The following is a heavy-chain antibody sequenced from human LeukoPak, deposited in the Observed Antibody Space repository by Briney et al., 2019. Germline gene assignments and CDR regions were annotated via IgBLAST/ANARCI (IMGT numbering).Heavy chain of an antibody. CDR3: AKDQTPDYCSGGSCYGIFDY. V-gene: IGHV3-23*01. CDR2: ISGSGGST. CDR1: GFTFSSYA. D-gene: IGHD2-15*01. J-gene: IGHJ4*02. Sequence: GGSLRLSCAASGFTFSSYAMSWVRQAPGKGLEWVSAISGSGGSTYYADSVKGRFTISRDSSKNTLYLQMNSLRAEDTAVYYCAKDQTPDYCSGGSCYGIFDYWGQGTLVTVSS.